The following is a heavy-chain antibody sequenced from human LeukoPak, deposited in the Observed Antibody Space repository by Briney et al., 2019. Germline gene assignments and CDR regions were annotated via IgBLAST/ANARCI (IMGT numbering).Heavy chain of an antibody. CDR1: GFTFSNYW. CDR3: TGDSSGYFRYYYYYMDV. Sequence: PGGSLRLSCVASGFTFSNYWMSWVRQAPGKGLEWVGRIKSKTDGGTTDYAAPVKGRFTISRDDSKNTLYLQMNSLKTEDTAVYYCTGDSSGYFRYYYYYMDVWGKGTTDTISS. V-gene: IGHV3-15*01. D-gene: IGHD3-22*01. J-gene: IGHJ6*03. CDR2: IKSKTDGGTT.